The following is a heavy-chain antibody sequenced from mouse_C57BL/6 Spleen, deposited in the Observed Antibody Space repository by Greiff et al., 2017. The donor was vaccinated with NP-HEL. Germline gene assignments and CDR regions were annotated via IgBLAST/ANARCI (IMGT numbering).Heavy chain of an antibody. CDR2: IHPNSGST. CDR3: ARSGGNYDAMDY. CDR1: GYTFTSYW. V-gene: IGHV1-64*01. D-gene: IGHD2-1*01. J-gene: IGHJ4*01. Sequence: VKLQQPGAELVKPGASVKLSCKASGYTFTSYWMHWVKQRPGQGLEWIGMIHPNSGSTNYNEKFKSKATLTVDKSSSTAYMQLSSLTSEDSAVYYCARSGGNYDAMDYWGQGTSVTVSS.